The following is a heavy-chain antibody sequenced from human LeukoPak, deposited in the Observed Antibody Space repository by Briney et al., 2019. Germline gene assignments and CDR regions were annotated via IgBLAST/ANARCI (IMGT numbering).Heavy chain of an antibody. D-gene: IGHD6-19*01. V-gene: IGHV1-69*01. Sequence: SVKVSCKASGGTFSSYAISWVRQAPGQGLEWMGGIIPIFGTANYAQKFQGRVTITADESTSTAYMELSSLRSEDTAVYYCARGNLEGIAVAGTHYGMDVWGQGTTVTVSS. CDR2: IIPIFGTA. CDR3: ARGNLEGIAVAGTHYGMDV. J-gene: IGHJ6*02. CDR1: GGTFSSYA.